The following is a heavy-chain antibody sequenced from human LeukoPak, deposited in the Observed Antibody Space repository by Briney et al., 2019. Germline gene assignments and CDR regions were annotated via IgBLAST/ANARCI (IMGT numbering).Heavy chain of an antibody. J-gene: IGHJ4*02. CDR1: GFTFSSYA. Sequence: GSLRLSCADSGFTFSSYAMNWVRQAPGKGLEWVSAISGSGGNTYYADSVKGRFTISRDNSKNTLYLQMNSLRAEDTAVYYCAKGATVRTSDYWGQGTLVTVSS. V-gene: IGHV3-23*01. CDR2: ISGSGGNT. CDR3: AKGATVRTSDY. D-gene: IGHD4-17*01.